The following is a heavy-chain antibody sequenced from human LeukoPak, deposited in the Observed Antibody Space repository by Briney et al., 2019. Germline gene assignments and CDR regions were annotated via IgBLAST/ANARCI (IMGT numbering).Heavy chain of an antibody. D-gene: IGHD3-10*01. CDR2: IYHSGST. CDR3: ARDVTIPRYFDL. Sequence: SETLSLTCTVSGYSISSGYYWGWIRQPPGKGLEWIGSIYHSGSTYYNPSLKSRVTISVDTSKNQFSLKLSPVTAADTAVYYCARDVTIPRYFDLWGRGTLVTVSS. J-gene: IGHJ2*01. V-gene: IGHV4-38-2*02. CDR1: GYSISSGYY.